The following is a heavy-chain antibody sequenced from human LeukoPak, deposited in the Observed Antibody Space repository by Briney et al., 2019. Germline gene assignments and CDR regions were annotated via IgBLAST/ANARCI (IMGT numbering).Heavy chain of an antibody. Sequence: PGGSLRLSCAASGFTFSSYAMSWVRQAPGKGLEWVAYISRSGNTIYYAVSVKGRFTISRDEAENSLFLQMNSLRAEDTAVYYCARQAYDAFDIWGQGTMVTVS. CDR2: ISRSGNTI. CDR3: ARQAYDAFDI. J-gene: IGHJ3*02. CDR1: GFTFSSYA. V-gene: IGHV3-48*01.